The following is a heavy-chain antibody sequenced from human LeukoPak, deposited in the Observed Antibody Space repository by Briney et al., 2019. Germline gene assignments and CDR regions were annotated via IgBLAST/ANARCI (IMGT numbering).Heavy chain of an antibody. V-gene: IGHV2-5*01. CDR1: GFSLSTSGVG. Sequence: ESGPTLVKPTQTLTLTCTFSGFSLSTSGVGVGWIRQPPGKALEWLALIYWNDDKRHSPSLKSRLTITKDTSKNQVVLTMTNMDPVDTATYYCAHRLYYYGSGSYYNVQYYFDYWGQGTLVTVSS. D-gene: IGHD3-10*01. J-gene: IGHJ4*02. CDR3: AHRLYYYGSGSYYNVQYYFDY. CDR2: IYWNDDK.